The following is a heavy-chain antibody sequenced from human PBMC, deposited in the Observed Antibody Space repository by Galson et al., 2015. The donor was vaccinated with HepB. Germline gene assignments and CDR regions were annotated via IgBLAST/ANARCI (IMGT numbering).Heavy chain of an antibody. Sequence: SLRLSCAASGFTFSNAWMTWVRQAPGEGLESVGRLRRHTDGGTTDYAAPVKGSLTISRDDSITTLYLQMTSLKTEDTAVYYCSTAQLSAYYYDTRGCYDYFDYWGQGSLVTVSS. CDR3: STAQLSAYYYDTRGCYDYFDY. CDR1: GFTFSNAW. J-gene: IGHJ4*02. CDR2: LRRHTDGGTT. V-gene: IGHV3-15*01. D-gene: IGHD3-22*01.